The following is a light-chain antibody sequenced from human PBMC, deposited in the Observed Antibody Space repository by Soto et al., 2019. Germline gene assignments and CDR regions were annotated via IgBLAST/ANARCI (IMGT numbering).Light chain of an antibody. V-gene: IGKV2D-29*01. J-gene: IGKJ5*01. Sequence: DIVMTETLVSVSATPGPAAPISCKYIECFLHSDGKTYLYWYLQKPGQPPQLLIYGASTRATGIPDRFSGSGSGTHFTLTISRLEPGDFAVYYCQHFGGTTFTFGQGTRLEIK. CDR1: ECFLHSDGKTY. CDR3: QHFGGTTFT. CDR2: GAS.